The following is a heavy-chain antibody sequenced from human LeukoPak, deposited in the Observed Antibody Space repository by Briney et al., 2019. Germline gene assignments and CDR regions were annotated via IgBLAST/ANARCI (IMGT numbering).Heavy chain of an antibody. V-gene: IGHV3-30*02. CDR3: AKGERGYCSSTSCYKVDY. J-gene: IGHJ4*02. Sequence: GGSLRLSCAASGFTFSSYVMHWVRQAPGKGLEWVAFIRYDGSNKYYADSVKGRFTISRDNSKNTLYLQMNSLRAEDTAVYYCAKGERGYCSSTSCYKVDYWGQGTLVTVSS. CDR1: GFTFSSYV. CDR2: IRYDGSNK. D-gene: IGHD2-2*02.